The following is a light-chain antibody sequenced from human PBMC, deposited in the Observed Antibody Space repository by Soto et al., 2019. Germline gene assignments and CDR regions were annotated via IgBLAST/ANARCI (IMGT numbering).Light chain of an antibody. CDR2: EVT. Sequence: QSALTQPASVSGSPGQSITISCTGTSSDVGGHNFVSWYQHHPGKAPKLMIYEVTHRPSGISDRFSGSKSGNTASLTISGLQAEDEADYYCNSYTSTSTWVFGGGTKLTVL. CDR1: SSDVGGHNF. J-gene: IGLJ3*02. CDR3: NSYTSTSTWV. V-gene: IGLV2-14*01.